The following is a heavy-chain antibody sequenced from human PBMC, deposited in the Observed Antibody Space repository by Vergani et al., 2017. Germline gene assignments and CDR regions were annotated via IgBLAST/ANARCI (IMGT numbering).Heavy chain of an antibody. CDR1: GFTFSSYA. D-gene: IGHD4-17*01. V-gene: IGHV3-30-3*01. Sequence: QVQLVESGGGVVQPGRSLRLSCAASGFTFSSYAMHWVRQAPGKGLEWVAVISYDGSNKYYADSVKGRFTISRDNSKNTLYLQMNSLRAEDTAVYYCARPFYGDYTYYCDYWGQGTRVTGSS. CDR3: ARPFYGDYTYYCDY. CDR2: ISYDGSNK. J-gene: IGHJ4*02.